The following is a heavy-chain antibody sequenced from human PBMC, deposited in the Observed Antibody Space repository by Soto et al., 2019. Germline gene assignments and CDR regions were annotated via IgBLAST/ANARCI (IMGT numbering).Heavy chain of an antibody. D-gene: IGHD2-21*01. CDR2: MNPNSGNT. CDR3: ARSNAAYCGGDCYGGVGLDFDS. CDR1: GYTFTSYD. V-gene: IGHV1-8*01. J-gene: IGHJ4*02. Sequence: QVQLVQSGAEVKEPGASVKVSCKASGYTFTSYDVNWVRQATGQGLEWMGWMNPNSGNTGYAQKFQGRVTMTRNTSMSTAYMELSSLRSEDTAVYYCARSNAAYCGGDCYGGVGLDFDSWGQGTLIAVSS.